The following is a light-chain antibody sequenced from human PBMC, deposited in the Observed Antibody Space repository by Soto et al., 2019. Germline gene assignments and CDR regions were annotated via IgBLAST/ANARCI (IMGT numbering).Light chain of an antibody. CDR1: QRVSSY. V-gene: IGKV3-11*01. CDR2: DAS. CDR3: QQRSNWPLT. Sequence: EIVLTQSPATLSLSPGERATLSCRASQRVSSYLAWYQQKPGQAPRLLIYDASNRATGIPARFSGSGSGTDFTLNISSLEPEDFAVYYCQQRSNWPLTFGGGTKVEIK. J-gene: IGKJ4*01.